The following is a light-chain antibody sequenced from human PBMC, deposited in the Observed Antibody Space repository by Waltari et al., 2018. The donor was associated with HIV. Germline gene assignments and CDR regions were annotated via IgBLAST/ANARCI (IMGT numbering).Light chain of an antibody. CDR2: KAS. V-gene: IGKV1-5*03. CDR1: QSLHSF. CDR3: HQYWSFPHS. Sequence: DIQMTQSPSTLSVSVGDRVTITCRTSQSLHSFLAWYQQKPGKVPKLLIYKASTLESGVPSRFSGSGSGTQFTLTISSLQPADFATYYCHQYWSFPHSFGKGTKLEIK. J-gene: IGKJ2*03.